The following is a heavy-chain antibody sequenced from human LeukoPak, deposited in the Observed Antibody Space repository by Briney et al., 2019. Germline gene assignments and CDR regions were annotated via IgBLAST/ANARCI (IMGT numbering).Heavy chain of an antibody. CDR1: RGSISSYY. CDR3: ARARGYLAPHYMDV. V-gene: IGHV4-4*07. D-gene: IGHD5-18*01. Sequence: PSETLSLTCTVSRGSISSYYWSWIRQPAGKGLEWIGRIYTSGSTNYNPSLKSRVTISVDTSRNQFSLKLSSVTAADPPLYYCARARGYLAPHYMDVWGKGTTVTVSS. J-gene: IGHJ6*03. CDR2: IYTSGST.